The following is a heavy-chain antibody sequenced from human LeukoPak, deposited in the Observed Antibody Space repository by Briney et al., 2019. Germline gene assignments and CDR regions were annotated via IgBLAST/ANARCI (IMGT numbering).Heavy chain of an antibody. CDR1: GFTFSSYS. D-gene: IGHD3-22*01. J-gene: IGHJ3*02. CDR2: ISSSSSYI. CDR3: ARAPITTMTGAFDI. Sequence: GGSLRLSCAASGFTFSSYSTNWVRQAPGKGLEWVSSISSSSSYIYYADSVKGRFTISRDNAKNSLYLQMNSLRAEDTAVYYCARAPITTMTGAFDIWGQGTMVTVSS. V-gene: IGHV3-21*01.